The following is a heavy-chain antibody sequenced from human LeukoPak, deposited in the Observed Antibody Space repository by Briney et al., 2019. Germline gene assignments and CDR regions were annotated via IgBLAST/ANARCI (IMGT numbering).Heavy chain of an antibody. J-gene: IGHJ6*02. V-gene: IGHV3-30*04. Sequence: GRSLRLSCAASGFTFSSYAMHWVRQAPGKGLEWVAVISYDGSNKYYADSVKGRFTISRDNSNNTLYLQMNSLRSDDTAVYYCARALYGMDVWGQGTTVTVSS. CDR1: GFTFSSYA. CDR3: ARALYGMDV. CDR2: ISYDGSNK.